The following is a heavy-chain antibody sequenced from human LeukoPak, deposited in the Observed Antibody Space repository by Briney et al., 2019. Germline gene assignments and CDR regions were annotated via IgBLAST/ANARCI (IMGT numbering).Heavy chain of an antibody. CDR2: VLSSGDT. CDR3: ARHDHSDFGDPNWFDP. J-gene: IGHJ5*02. V-gene: IGHV4-39*01. CDR1: GGSLSSSPHY. Sequence: ASETLSLTCSVSGGSLSSSPHYWGWIRQSPGKGLEWIGSVLSSGDTFYNPSLMSRATVSVDTSKNQFSLNLNSVIAADTAIFYCARHDHSDFGDPNWFDPWGQGTPVTVSS. D-gene: IGHD4-17*01.